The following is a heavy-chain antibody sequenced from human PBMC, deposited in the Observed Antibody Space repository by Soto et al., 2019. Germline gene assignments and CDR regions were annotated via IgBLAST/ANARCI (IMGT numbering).Heavy chain of an antibody. CDR3: ATDRPRRTCGYFFEY. CDR1: GFTFSTYA. CDR2: VSASGLNT. D-gene: IGHD5-12*01. V-gene: IGHV3-23*01. J-gene: IGHJ4*02. Sequence: EVQLLESGGKLVQPGGSLTLSCAASGFTFSTYAMAWVRQAPGKGLEWVSGVSASGLNTDYADPVKGRFYISRDNSKNTVALHLSSPRAGDRALPHCATDRPRRTCGYFFEYWGQGTPVTVSP.